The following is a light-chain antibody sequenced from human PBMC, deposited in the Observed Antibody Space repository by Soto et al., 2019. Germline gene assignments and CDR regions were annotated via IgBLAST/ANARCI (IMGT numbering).Light chain of an antibody. V-gene: IGLV1-40*01. CDR1: SSNIGAGYD. CDR3: QSFDSGLGTRV. CDR2: ANS. Sequence: QSVLTRPPSVSGAPGQRVTISCTGSSSNIGAGYDVHWYQHPPGTVPKLLIYANSNRPSGVPDRFSGSKSGTSASLAITGLQAEDEADYYCQSFDSGLGTRVFGGGTKLTVL. J-gene: IGLJ2*01.